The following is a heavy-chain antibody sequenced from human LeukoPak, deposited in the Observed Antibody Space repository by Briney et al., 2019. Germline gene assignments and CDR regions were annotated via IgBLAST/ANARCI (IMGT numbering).Heavy chain of an antibody. CDR2: IYTSGST. V-gene: IGHV4-4*07. CDR1: GGSISSYY. J-gene: IGHJ5*02. CDR3: ARASYNWNDVSWFDP. Sequence: SETLSLTCTVSGGSISSYYWSWIRQPAGKGLEWIGRIYTSGSTNYNPSLKSRVTMSVDTSKNQFSLKLSSVTAADTAVYYCARASYNWNDVSWFDPWGQGTLVTVSS. D-gene: IGHD1-1*01.